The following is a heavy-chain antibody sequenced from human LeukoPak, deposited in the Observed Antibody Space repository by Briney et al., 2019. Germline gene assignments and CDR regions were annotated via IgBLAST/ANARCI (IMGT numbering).Heavy chain of an antibody. CDR2: IWFDGSHK. Sequence: PGGSLRLSCATSGFTFSSYGMHWVRQAPGKGLEWVALIWFDGSHKYYADSVKGRFTISRDNSKNTLYLQMNSLRGEDTALYYCARPYYYDSSGLNQQQYHFDYRGQGTLVTVSS. D-gene: IGHD3-22*01. CDR3: ARPYYYDSSGLNQQQYHFDY. J-gene: IGHJ4*02. V-gene: IGHV3-33*01. CDR1: GFTFSSYG.